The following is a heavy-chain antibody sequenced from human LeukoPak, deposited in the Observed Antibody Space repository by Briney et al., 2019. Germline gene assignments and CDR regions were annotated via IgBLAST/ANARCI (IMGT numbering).Heavy chain of an antibody. V-gene: IGHV3-11*04. CDR2: ISAGSSSI. D-gene: IGHD4-17*01. Sequence: GGSLRLSCVASGFTFSDYFMSWIRQAPGKGLEWVSYISAGSSSIEYADSVKGRFAISRDNAKKSLFLQMNSLRDDDTAVYYCARGSRGYGDYGVYYYYMDVWGKGTTVTVSS. CDR1: GFTFSDYF. CDR3: ARGSRGYGDYGVYYYYMDV. J-gene: IGHJ6*03.